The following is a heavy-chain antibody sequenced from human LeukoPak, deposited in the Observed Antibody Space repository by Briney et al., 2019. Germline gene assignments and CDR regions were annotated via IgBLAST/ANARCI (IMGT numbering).Heavy chain of an antibody. J-gene: IGHJ6*03. V-gene: IGHV3-48*03. CDR1: GFTFSSYA. CDR2: ISSSGSTM. CDR3: ARSPAGANYYLDV. Sequence: GGSLRLSCVASGFTFSSYAMSWVRQAPGKGLEWVSYISSSGSTMYYADSVKGRFTISRDNAKNSLSLQMNSLRAEDTAVYYCARSPAGANYYLDVWGKGTTVTISS. D-gene: IGHD1-14*01.